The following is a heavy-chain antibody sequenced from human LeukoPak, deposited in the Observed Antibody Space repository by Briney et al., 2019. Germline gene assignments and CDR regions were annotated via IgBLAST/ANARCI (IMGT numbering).Heavy chain of an antibody. Sequence: PSQTLSLTCTVSGGSISNDNYYWSWLRQPAGKGLEWIGRIYTSGSTNYNPSLKSRVTISVDTSKNQFSLKLSSVTAADTAVYYCARDPKSAVAADWFDPWGQGTLVTVSS. CDR3: ARDPKSAVAADWFDP. V-gene: IGHV4-61*02. D-gene: IGHD6-19*01. CDR1: GGSISNDNYY. J-gene: IGHJ5*01. CDR2: IYTSGST.